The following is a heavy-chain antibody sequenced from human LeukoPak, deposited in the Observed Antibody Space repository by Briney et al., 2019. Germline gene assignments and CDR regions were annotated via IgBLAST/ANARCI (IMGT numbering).Heavy chain of an antibody. CDR3: ARVMEQQLADNWFDP. CDR1: GYTFTSYY. Sequence: ASVKVSCKASGYTFTSYYMHWVRQAPGQGLEWMGMINPSGGSTSCAQKFQGRVTMTRDTSTSTVYMELSSLRSEDTAVYYCARVMEQQLADNWFDPWGQGTLVTVSS. D-gene: IGHD6-13*01. CDR2: INPSGGST. V-gene: IGHV1-46*01. J-gene: IGHJ5*02.